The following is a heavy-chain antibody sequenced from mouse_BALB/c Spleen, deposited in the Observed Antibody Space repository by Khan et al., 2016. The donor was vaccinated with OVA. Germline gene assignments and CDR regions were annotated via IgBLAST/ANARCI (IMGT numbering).Heavy chain of an antibody. CDR1: GFSLANYS. Sequence: VQLQESGPGLVQPSQSLSITCTVSGFSLANYSVHWVRQSPGKGLEWLGVIWSAGSTDYNAAFISRLTISKDNSRSQVFFKVNSLQPNDTALYYCARRGYDYGRGALFAYWGQGTLVTVSA. D-gene: IGHD2-4*01. V-gene: IGHV2-2*02. CDR3: ARRGYDYGRGALFAY. CDR2: IWSAGST. J-gene: IGHJ3*01.